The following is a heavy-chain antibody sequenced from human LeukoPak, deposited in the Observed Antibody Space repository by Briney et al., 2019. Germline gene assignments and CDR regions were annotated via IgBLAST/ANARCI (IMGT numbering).Heavy chain of an antibody. CDR2: INHSGST. D-gene: IGHD5-18*01. CDR3: ARAGYSYGKNYYYYMDV. J-gene: IGHJ6*03. V-gene: IGHV4-34*01. CDR1: GGSFSGYY. Sequence: PSETLSLTCAVYGGSFSGYYWSWIRQPPGKGLEWIGEINHSGSTNYNPSLKSRVTISVDTSKNQFSLKLSSVTAADTAVYYCARAGYSYGKNYYYYMDVGGKGTTVTVSS.